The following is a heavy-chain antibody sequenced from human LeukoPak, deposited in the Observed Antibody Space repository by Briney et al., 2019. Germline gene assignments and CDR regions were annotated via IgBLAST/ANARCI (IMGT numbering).Heavy chain of an antibody. CDR1: GFTLSGYY. CDR2: ISYDGRNK. CDR3: AKGGPSNIAMDFLFDY. D-gene: IGHD3-10*01. V-gene: IGHV3-30*18. Sequence: GGSLRLSCAAPGFTLSGYYMHWVRQAPGKGLEWVAVISYDGRNKYYADSVKGRFTISRDYSKNTVDLQMNSLRDEDTAVYYCAKGGPSNIAMDFLFDYWGQGTLVTVSS. J-gene: IGHJ4*02.